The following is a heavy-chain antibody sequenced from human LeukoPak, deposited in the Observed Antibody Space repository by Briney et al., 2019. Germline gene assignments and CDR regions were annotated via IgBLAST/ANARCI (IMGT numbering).Heavy chain of an antibody. V-gene: IGHV1-46*01. D-gene: IGHD6-19*01. CDR2: ISPSGDST. Sequence: RASVKVSCKASGYTFSNHYLHWVRQAPGQGLEWMGVISPSGDSTTYAQKFQDRVTMTRDTSTNIVYMELSSLRSEDTAVYYCASEVAMTGYFDYWGQGTLVTVSS. J-gene: IGHJ4*02. CDR1: GYTFSNHY. CDR3: ASEVAMTGYFDY.